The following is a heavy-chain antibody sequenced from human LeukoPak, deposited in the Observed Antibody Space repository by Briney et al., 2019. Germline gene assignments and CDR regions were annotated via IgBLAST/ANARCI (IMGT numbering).Heavy chain of an antibody. V-gene: IGHV1-46*01. CDR1: GYIFTNYF. Sequence: ASLKVSCKASGYIFTNYFIHWVRQAPGQGLEWMTIINPSDGNRVYGPKFRGRVTVTSDTSTSTVYMDLSSLRSEATAVYYCAREKFGGYFDYWGQGTLVTVSS. J-gene: IGHJ4*02. CDR3: AREKFGGYFDY. D-gene: IGHD2-15*01. CDR2: INPSDGNR.